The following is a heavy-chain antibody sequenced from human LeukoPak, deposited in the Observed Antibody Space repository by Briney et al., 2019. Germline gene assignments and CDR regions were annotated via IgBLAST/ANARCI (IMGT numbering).Heavy chain of an antibody. CDR2: ISGSGGTT. D-gene: IGHD3-16*01. V-gene: IGHV3-23*01. CDR1: GFTFSTYV. J-gene: IGHJ4*02. Sequence: GGSLRLSCAASGFTFSTYVMSWVRQAPGKGLEWVSAISGSGGTTYFADSVKGRFTISRDNSKNTLYLQMNTLRAEDTAVYYCAKGDLYVGFDYWGQGTLVTVSS. CDR3: AKGDLYVGFDY.